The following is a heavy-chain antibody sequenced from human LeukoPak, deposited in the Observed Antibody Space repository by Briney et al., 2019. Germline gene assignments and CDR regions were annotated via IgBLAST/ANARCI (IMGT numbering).Heavy chain of an antibody. V-gene: IGHV4-59*01. J-gene: IGHJ6*03. D-gene: IGHD6-19*01. CDR3: ARAGEGSSGWPGFSGYYYMDV. Sequence: SETLSLTCTVSGGSISSYYWSWIRQPPGKGLEWIGYIYYSGSTNYNPSLKSRVTISVDTSKNQFSLKLSSVTAADTAVYYCARAGEGSSGWPGFSGYYYMDVWGKGTTVTISS. CDR2: IYYSGST. CDR1: GGSISSYY.